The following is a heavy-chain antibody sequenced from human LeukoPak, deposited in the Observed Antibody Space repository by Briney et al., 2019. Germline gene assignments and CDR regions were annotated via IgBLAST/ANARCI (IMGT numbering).Heavy chain of an antibody. CDR3: ARAGEGQLVLPWGAFDI. V-gene: IGHV4-4*07. CDR2: IYTSGST. CDR1: GDSISTYY. D-gene: IGHD6-6*01. J-gene: IGHJ3*02. Sequence: SETLSLTCTVSGDSISTYYWSWIRQPAGKGLEWIGRIYTSGSTNYNPSLKSRVTMSVDTSKNQFSLKLSSVTAADTAVYYCARAGEGQLVLPWGAFDIWGQGTMVTVSS.